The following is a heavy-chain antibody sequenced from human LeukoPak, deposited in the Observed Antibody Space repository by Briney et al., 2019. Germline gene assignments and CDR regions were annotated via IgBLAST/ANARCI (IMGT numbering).Heavy chain of an antibody. Sequence: SETLSLTCTVSGGSISSFYWSWIRQPAGKGLEWIGRISSSGSTNYNPSLKSRVTISVDTSKNQFSLKLSSVTAADTAVYFCARGPYSYDSSGAFDIWGQGTMVTVSS. CDR3: ARGPYSYDSSGAFDI. J-gene: IGHJ3*02. D-gene: IGHD3-22*01. CDR2: ISSSGST. CDR1: GGSISSFY. V-gene: IGHV4-4*07.